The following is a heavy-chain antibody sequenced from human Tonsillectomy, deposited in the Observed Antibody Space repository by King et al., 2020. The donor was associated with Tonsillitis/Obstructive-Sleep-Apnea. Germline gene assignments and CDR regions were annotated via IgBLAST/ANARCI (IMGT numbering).Heavy chain of an antibody. CDR2: ISGSGGST. V-gene: IGHV3-23*04. CDR1: GFTFSSYA. CDR3: AKVWTYCRSTSCVTRGWFDP. Sequence: VQLVESGGGFVQPGGSLRLSCAASGFTFSSYAMSWVRQAPGEGLEWVSAISGSGGSTYYADSVKGRFTISRDNSQNTLYLQMNSLRAEDTAGYYCAKVWTYCRSTSCVTRGWFDPWGQGTLVTVSS. J-gene: IGHJ5*02. D-gene: IGHD2-2*01.